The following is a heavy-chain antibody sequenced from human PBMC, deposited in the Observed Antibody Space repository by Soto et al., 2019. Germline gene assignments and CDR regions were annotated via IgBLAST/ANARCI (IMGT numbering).Heavy chain of an antibody. D-gene: IGHD1-26*01. CDR1: GGSISSGDYY. CDR2: IYYSGST. J-gene: IGHJ4*02. Sequence: QVQLQESGPGLVKPSQTLSLTCTVSGGSISSGDYYWSWIHQPPGKGLEWIGYIYYSGSTYYNPSLKSRVTISVDTSKNQFSLKLRSVTAADTAVYYCARVGATSLYYFDYWGQGTLVTVSS. CDR3: ARVGATSLYYFDY. V-gene: IGHV4-30-4*01.